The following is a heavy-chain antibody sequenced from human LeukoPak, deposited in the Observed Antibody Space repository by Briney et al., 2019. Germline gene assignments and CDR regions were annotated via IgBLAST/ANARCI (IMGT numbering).Heavy chain of an antibody. J-gene: IGHJ4*02. Sequence: SETLSLTCTVSGGSIRSYYWIWIRQPPGKALEWIGDIYHSGSTNYIPSLKSRVIISVDKSKHQFSLKLSSVPAADTAVYYCARNGGSGFSFDYWGQGTLVTVSS. CDR3: ARNGGSGFSFDY. CDR1: GGSIRSYY. V-gene: IGHV4-4*09. D-gene: IGHD3-22*01. CDR2: IYHSGST.